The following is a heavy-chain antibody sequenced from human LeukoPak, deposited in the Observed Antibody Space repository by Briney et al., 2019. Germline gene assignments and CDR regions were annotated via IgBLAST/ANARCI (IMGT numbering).Heavy chain of an antibody. J-gene: IGHJ4*02. CDR1: GFTFSGYW. V-gene: IGHV3-7*01. CDR2: IEQDGSKK. Sequence: GGSLRLSCAASGFTFSGYWMSWVRQAPGKGLEWVANIEQDGSKKYYVDSVKGRFTISRDNAKNSLYLQMNSLRAEDTAVYYCARRLVVDTDESFDYWGQGTLVTVSS. CDR3: ARRLVVDTDESFDY. D-gene: IGHD5-18*01.